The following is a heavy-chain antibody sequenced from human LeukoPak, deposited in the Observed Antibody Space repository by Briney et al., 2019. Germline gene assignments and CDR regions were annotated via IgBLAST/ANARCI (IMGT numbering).Heavy chain of an antibody. CDR2: ISSSGSYI. Sequence: GGTLRLSCAASGFTFSTYSMYWVRQAPGKGLEWVSSISSSGSYIYYADSVKGRFTISRDNAKNELYLQMNSLRAEDTAVYYCARLSGSYNGFDYWGQGTLVTVSS. CDR1: GFTFSTYS. CDR3: ARLSGSYNGFDY. V-gene: IGHV3-21*01. D-gene: IGHD1-26*01. J-gene: IGHJ4*02.